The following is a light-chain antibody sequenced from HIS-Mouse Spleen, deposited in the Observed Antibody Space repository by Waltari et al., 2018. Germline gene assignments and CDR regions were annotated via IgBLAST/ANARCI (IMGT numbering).Light chain of an antibody. CDR2: AVS. Sequence: QSALTQPASVSGSPGQSITISCTGTSSDVGGYNYVSWYQQHPGKAPKLMLYAVSNRPSGASNRFSGSKSGNTTSLTIPGLQAEDEADYYCSSYTSSSTYVFGTGTKVTVL. J-gene: IGLJ1*01. CDR3: SSYTSSSTYV. V-gene: IGLV2-14*03. CDR1: SSDVGGYNY.